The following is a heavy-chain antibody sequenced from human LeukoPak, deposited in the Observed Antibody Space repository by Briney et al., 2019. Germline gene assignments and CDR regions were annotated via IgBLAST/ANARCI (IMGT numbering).Heavy chain of an antibody. CDR2: INAGNGNT. J-gene: IGHJ3*02. D-gene: IGHD2-2*01. V-gene: IGHV1-3*01. Sequence: ASVKVSCKASGYTFTSYAMHWVRQAPGQRLEWMGWINAGNGNTKYSQKFQGRVTITRDTSASTAYMELSSLRSEDTAAYYCYTGGSSTSRPRPDAFDIWGQGTMVTVSS. CDR1: GYTFTSYA. CDR3: YTGGSSTSRPRPDAFDI.